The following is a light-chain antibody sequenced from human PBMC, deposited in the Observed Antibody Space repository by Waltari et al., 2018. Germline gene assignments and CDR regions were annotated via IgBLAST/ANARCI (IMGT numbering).Light chain of an antibody. Sequence: DIQLTQSPSTLSASVGDRVTITCRASQSVISNYLAWYQQKPGRAPKLLSYRASTLQSGVPSRFSGSGSGTEFTVTISSLQPDDFATYYCHQYDHSSHSFGQGTKLEIK. J-gene: IGKJ2*03. CDR2: RAS. V-gene: IGKV1-5*03. CDR3: HQYDHSSHS. CDR1: QSVISNY.